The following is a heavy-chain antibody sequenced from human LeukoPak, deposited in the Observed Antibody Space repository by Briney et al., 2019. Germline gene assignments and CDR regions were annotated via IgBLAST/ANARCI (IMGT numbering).Heavy chain of an antibody. CDR3: ARDQPDYGDGLDY. CDR2: IYYSGST. D-gene: IGHD4-17*01. Sequence: SETLSLTCAVSGGSISSGAYSWSWIRQPPGKGLEWIGYIYYSGSTNYNPSLKSRVTISVDTSKNQFSLKLSSVTAADTALYYCARDQPDYGDGLDYWGQGTLVTVSS. V-gene: IGHV4-61*08. J-gene: IGHJ4*02. CDR1: GGSISSGAYS.